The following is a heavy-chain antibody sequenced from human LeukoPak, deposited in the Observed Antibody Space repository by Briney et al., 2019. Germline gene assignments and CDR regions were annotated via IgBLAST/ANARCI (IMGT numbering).Heavy chain of an antibody. CDR3: ARGELVGVGVISVGWFDP. CDR1: GGTFSSYA. CDR2: INPNSGDT. V-gene: IGHV1-2*06. Sequence: GASVKVSCKASGGTFSSYAISWVRQAPGQGLEWMGRINPNSGDTNYAQKFQGRVTMTRDTSISTAYMELSRLRSDDTAVYYCARGELVGVGVISVGWFDPWGQGTLVTVSS. D-gene: IGHD3-10*01. J-gene: IGHJ5*02.